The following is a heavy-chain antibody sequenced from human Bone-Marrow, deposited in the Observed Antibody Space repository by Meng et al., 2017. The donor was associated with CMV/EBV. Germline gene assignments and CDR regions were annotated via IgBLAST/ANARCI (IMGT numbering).Heavy chain of an antibody. CDR1: GFAFSSYG. CDR2: IYYSGST. J-gene: IGHJ4*02. Sequence: GSLRLSCAASGFAFSSYGMHWVRQAPGKGLEWIGYIYYSGSTNYNPSLKSRVTISVDTSKNQFSLKLSSVTAADTAVYYCAIQYDFWSGFMWGQGTLVTVSS. CDR3: AIQYDFWSGFM. D-gene: IGHD3-3*01. V-gene: IGHV4-59*01.